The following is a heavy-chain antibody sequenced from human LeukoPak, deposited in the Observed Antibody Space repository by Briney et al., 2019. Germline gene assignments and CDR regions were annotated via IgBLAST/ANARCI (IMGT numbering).Heavy chain of an antibody. CDR1: RFTFSSYW. V-gene: IGHV3-7*01. CDR2: INQVGSEK. CDR3: ARGYANTVPTLQSFVY. J-gene: IGHJ4*02. Sequence: GWALTLSCAASRFTFSSYWMSSVRQAPCKEREGVANINQVGSEKYYVDSVKGGFTISRDKAKNSLYLQMNSLRAEDTAVYYCARGYANTVPTLQSFVYSGQGALVTVSP. D-gene: IGHD4-17*01.